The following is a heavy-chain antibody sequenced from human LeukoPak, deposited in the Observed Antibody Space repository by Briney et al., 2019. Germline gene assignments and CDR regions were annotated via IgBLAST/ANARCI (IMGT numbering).Heavy chain of an antibody. V-gene: IGHV3-7*01. Sequence: PGGYLRLSCAASGFIFSSYWMSWVRQAQGQGREWVTNTNQDGSEKNYVESVKGRFTIFRDNAENSVELQMNSLRAEDTAVYYCARYGNGEWQGHYAFDIWGQGTMVTVSS. J-gene: IGHJ3*02. CDR2: TNQDGSEK. CDR3: ARYGNGEWQGHYAFDI. D-gene: IGHD3-10*01. CDR1: GFIFSSYW.